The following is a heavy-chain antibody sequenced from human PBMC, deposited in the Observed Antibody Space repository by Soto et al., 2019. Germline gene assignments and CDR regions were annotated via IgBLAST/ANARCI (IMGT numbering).Heavy chain of an antibody. V-gene: IGHV2-5*02. D-gene: IGHD6-19*01. Sequence: QITLKESGPTLVRPTQTLTLTCAFSGFSLSTSGVGVGWIRQPPGKALEWLAVIYWDDSKHYSPSLRSRLTLTKDTPKNQVVLTMTNLDPMETGTLYCAHQGPGGWPLESWGPGNLVTVSS. CDR1: GFSLSTSGVG. J-gene: IGHJ4*02. CDR2: IYWDDSK. CDR3: AHQGPGGWPLES.